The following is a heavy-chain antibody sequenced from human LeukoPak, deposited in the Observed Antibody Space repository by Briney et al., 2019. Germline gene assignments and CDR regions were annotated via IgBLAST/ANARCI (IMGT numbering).Heavy chain of an antibody. Sequence: ASVKVSCKASGYSFTSNYIHWVRQAPGQGLEWMGMIYPRDGSTSYAQKFQGRVTVTRDTSTSTGHMELSGLRSEDTAVYYFARDQEAFAYWGQGTLVTASS. CDR2: IYPRDGST. V-gene: IGHV1-46*01. CDR3: ARDQEAFAY. CDR1: GYSFTSNY. J-gene: IGHJ4*02.